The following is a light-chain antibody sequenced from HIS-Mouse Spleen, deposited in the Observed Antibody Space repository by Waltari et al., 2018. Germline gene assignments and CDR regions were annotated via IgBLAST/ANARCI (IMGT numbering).Light chain of an antibody. CDR2: RNN. V-gene: IGLV1-47*01. CDR3: AAWDDSLSGWV. J-gene: IGLJ3*02. CDR1: SSNIGSNY. Sequence: QSVLTQPPSASGTPGQRVTISCSGSSSNIGSNYVYWYQQLPGTAPKLLIYRNNPRPSGVPHRFSGSKSGPSASLAISGLRSEDEADYYCAAWDDSLSGWVFGGGTKLTVL.